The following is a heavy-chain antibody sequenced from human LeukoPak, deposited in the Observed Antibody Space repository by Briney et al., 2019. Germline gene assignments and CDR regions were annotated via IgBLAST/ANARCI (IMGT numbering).Heavy chain of an antibody. J-gene: IGHJ4*02. Sequence: GASVKVSCKASVYTCTSYGISWVRQAPGQGLEWMGWISAYNGNTNYAQKLQGRVTMTRDTSTSIAYMELRSLRSDDTAVYYCARDLGVVVAADYFDYWGQGTLVTVSS. CDR3: ARDLGVVVAADYFDY. CDR1: VYTCTSYG. D-gene: IGHD2-15*01. V-gene: IGHV1-18*04. CDR2: ISAYNGNT.